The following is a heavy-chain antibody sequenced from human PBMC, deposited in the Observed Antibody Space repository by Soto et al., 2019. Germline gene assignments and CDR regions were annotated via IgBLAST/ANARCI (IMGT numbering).Heavy chain of an antibody. V-gene: IGHV4-4*02. CDR3: ARRWGEGRVDY. J-gene: IGHJ4*02. CDR1: GGSICSSNW. CDR2: IYHSGST. Sequence: SETLSLTFAVSGGSICSSNWWRWVRQPPGKGLQWIGEIYHSGSTNYIPSLKSRVTISVDKSRNQFSLKLGSVTAADTAVYYCARRWGEGRVDYWGQGTLVTVSS. D-gene: IGHD3-10*01.